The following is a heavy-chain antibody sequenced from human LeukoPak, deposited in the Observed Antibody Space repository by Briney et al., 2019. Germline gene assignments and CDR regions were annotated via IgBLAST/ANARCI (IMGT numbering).Heavy chain of an antibody. D-gene: IGHD1-26*01. CDR1: GFTFNEFG. CDR2: IWYDGSNK. CDR3: ARDRPTGSYYSIDY. V-gene: IGHV3-33*01. Sequence: GSLRLSCAAPGFTFNEFGVHWVRQAPGQGPEWVALIWYDGSNKYYADSVKGRFTISRDNSKNTVYLQMNSLRVEDTAIYYCARDRPTGSYYSIDYWGQGTLATVSS. J-gene: IGHJ4*02.